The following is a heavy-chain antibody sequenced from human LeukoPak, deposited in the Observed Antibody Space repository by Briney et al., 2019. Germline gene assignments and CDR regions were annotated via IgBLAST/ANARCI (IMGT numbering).Heavy chain of an antibody. CDR2: INPNSGGT. Sequence: ASVKVSCKASGYTFTGYYMHWVRQAPGQGSEWMGWINPNSGGTNYAQKSQGRVTMTRDTSISTAYMELSRLRSDDTAVYYCARSTPPGSPFWPLFDNWGQGTLVTVSS. V-gene: IGHV1-2*02. D-gene: IGHD2/OR15-2a*01. CDR1: GYTFTGYY. CDR3: ARSTPPGSPFWPLFDN. J-gene: IGHJ4*02.